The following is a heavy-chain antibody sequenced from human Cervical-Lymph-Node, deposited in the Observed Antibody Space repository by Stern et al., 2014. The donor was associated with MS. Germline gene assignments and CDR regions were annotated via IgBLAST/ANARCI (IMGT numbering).Heavy chain of an antibody. J-gene: IGHJ3*02. Sequence: QVQLVESGAEVKKPAASVKVSCKASGYTFTSYGISWVRQAPGQGLEWMGCISASNGTTNYAQKLQGRVTMTTDTSTSTAYMELRSLGSDDTAVYSCARGLLGSENAFDIWGQGTMVTVSS. CDR2: ISASNGTT. CDR3: ARGLLGSENAFDI. V-gene: IGHV1-18*01. CDR1: GYTFTSYG. D-gene: IGHD2-15*01.